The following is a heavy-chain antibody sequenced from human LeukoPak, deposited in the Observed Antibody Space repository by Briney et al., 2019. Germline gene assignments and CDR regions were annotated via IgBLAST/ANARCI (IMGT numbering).Heavy chain of an antibody. J-gene: IGHJ5*02. CDR1: GGSISSGGYY. D-gene: IGHD6-13*01. CDR2: IYRSGST. V-gene: IGHV4-30-2*01. CDR3: ARALGVQQLSHLYRGNNWFDP. Sequence: SETLSPTCTVSGGSISSGGYYWSWIRQPPGKGLEWIGYIYRSGSTYYNPSLKSRVTISVDRSKNQFSLKLSSVTAADTAVYYCARALGVQQLSHLYRGNNWFDPWGQGTLVTVSS.